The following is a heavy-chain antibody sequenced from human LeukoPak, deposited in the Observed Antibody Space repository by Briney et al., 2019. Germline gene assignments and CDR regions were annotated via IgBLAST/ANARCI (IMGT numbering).Heavy chain of an antibody. CDR2: ISYDGNAK. Sequence: QTGGSLRLSCAASGLTFSHYGMHWVRQAPGKGLEWVAAISYDGNAKYYADSVKGRFTISRDNSKNTLYLQMNSLRAEDMAVYYCARVRVVSATLYYYYGMDVWGQGTTVTVSS. D-gene: IGHD2-15*01. CDR3: ARVRVVSATLYYYYGMDV. V-gene: IGHV3-30*03. J-gene: IGHJ6*02. CDR1: GLTFSHYG.